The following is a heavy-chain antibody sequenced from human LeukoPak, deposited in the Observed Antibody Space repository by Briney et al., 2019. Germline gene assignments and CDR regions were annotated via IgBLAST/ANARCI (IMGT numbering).Heavy chain of an antibody. D-gene: IGHD6-19*01. Sequence: GGSLRLSCAASGFTFSSYAMHWVRQAPGKGLELVAVISYDGSNKYYADSVKGRFTISRDNSKNTLYLQMNSLRAEDTAVYYCAGIAVAHFDYWGQGTLVTVSS. J-gene: IGHJ4*02. V-gene: IGHV3-30*04. CDR3: AGIAVAHFDY. CDR1: GFTFSSYA. CDR2: ISYDGSNK.